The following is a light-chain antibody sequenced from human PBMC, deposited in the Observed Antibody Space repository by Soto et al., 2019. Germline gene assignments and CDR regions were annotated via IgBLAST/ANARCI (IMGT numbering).Light chain of an antibody. CDR1: QSVSSY. CDR3: QQRSNWPLT. Sequence: PRERATLSCMASQSVSSYLAWYQQKPGQAPRLLIYDASNRATGIPARFSGSGSGTDFTLTISSLEPEDFAVYYCQQRSNWPLTFGGGTKVDIK. CDR2: DAS. J-gene: IGKJ4*01. V-gene: IGKV3-11*01.